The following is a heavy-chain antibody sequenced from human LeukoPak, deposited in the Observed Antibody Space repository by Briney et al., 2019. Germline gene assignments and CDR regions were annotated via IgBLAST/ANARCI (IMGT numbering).Heavy chain of an antibody. CDR2: IFYTGST. CDR1: GGSISSYY. V-gene: IGHV4-59*01. D-gene: IGHD4-23*01. Sequence: SETLSLTCTVSGGSISSYYWSWIRQPPGKGLEWIGYIFYTGSTNYNPSLKSRVTISVLTSKNRFSLKLSSVTAADTAVYYCATLTGGDDAFDIWGQGTMVTVSS. CDR3: ATLTGGDDAFDI. J-gene: IGHJ3*02.